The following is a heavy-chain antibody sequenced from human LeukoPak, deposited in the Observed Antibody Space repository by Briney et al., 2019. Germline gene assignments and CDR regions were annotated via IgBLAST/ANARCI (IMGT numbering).Heavy chain of an antibody. CDR3: AREEWGYAFDI. CDR1: GYTFTGYY. Sequence: ASVKVSCKASGYTFTGYYMHWVRPAPGQGLEWMGWINPNSGGTNYAQKFQGRVTMTRDTSISTAYMELSGLRSDDTAVYYCAREEWGYAFDIWGQGTMVTVSS. V-gene: IGHV1-2*02. J-gene: IGHJ3*02. CDR2: INPNSGGT. D-gene: IGHD2-15*01.